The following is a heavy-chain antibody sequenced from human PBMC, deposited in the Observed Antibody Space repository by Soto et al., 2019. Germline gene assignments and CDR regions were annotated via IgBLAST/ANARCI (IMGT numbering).Heavy chain of an antibody. D-gene: IGHD3-10*01. CDR2: INPSGGST. J-gene: IGHJ3*02. Sequence: ASVKVSCKASGYTFTSYYMHWVRQAPGQGLEWMGIINPSGGSTSYAQKFQGRVTMTRDTPTSTVYMELSSLRSEDTAVYYCARLRITMVRGVSPDAFDIWGQGTMVTVSS. V-gene: IGHV1-46*01. CDR1: GYTFTSYY. CDR3: ARLRITMVRGVSPDAFDI.